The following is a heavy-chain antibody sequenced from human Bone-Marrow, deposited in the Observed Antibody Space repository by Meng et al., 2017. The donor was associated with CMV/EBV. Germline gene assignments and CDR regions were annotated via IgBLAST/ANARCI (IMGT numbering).Heavy chain of an antibody. CDR2: IYWDDYK. Sequence: TFAESGPSLGRPTQPLARSCTFSVFSVRTCGVGVVWIRPPPGKALEWLALIYWDDYKRYSPALKSRLTITQDTSKNQVVLTMTNMDPVDTATYYCAHITPRPGWIAYWGQGTLVTVSS. V-gene: IGHV2-5*02. D-gene: IGHD6-6*01. J-gene: IGHJ4*02. CDR3: AHITPRPGWIAY. CDR1: VFSVRTCGVG.